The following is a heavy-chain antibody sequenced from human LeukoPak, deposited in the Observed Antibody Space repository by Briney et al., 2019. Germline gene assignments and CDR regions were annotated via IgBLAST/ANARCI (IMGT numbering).Heavy chain of an antibody. CDR2: VNPDSGDS. V-gene: IGHV1-2*02. Sequence: GASVTVSCKASGYTFTDYYIHWVRQAPGQGLEWMAFVNPDSGDSYSAPKFQGRVTMTRDTSISTASMELNWLTSDDTAVYYCATGVASAFTYWGQGTLVTVSS. D-gene: IGHD3-3*01. CDR1: GYTFTDYY. J-gene: IGHJ4*02. CDR3: ATGVASAFTY.